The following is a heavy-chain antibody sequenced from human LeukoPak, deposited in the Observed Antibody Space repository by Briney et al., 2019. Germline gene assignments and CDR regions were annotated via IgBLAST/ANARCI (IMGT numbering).Heavy chain of an antibody. CDR2: INAGNGNT. CDR1: GYTFTSYA. J-gene: IGHJ4*02. D-gene: IGHD2-21*02. Sequence: GASVKVSCKASGYTFTSYAMHWVRQAPGQRLEWMGWINAGNGNTKYSQKFQGRVTITRDTSASTAYMELSSLRSEDTAVYYCARDLGDFHNSFDYWGQGTLVTVSS. V-gene: IGHV1-3*01. CDR3: ARDLGDFHNSFDY.